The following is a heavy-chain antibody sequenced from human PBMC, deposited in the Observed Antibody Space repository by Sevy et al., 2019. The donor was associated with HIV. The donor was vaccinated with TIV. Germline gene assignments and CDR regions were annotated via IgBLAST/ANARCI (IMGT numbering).Heavy chain of an antibody. Sequence: GGSLRLSCAISGFTINDKYIIWVRQAPGKGLEWVSVIFSSGSTYYADSAKGRFTISRDNSKNTVDLQMNSVRTEDTAVYYCVSLFLSYRSGWSYFNYWGQGTLVTVSS. V-gene: IGHV3-66*02. CDR1: GFTINDKY. CDR2: IFSSGST. D-gene: IGHD6-19*01. CDR3: VSLFLSYRSGWSYFNY. J-gene: IGHJ4*02.